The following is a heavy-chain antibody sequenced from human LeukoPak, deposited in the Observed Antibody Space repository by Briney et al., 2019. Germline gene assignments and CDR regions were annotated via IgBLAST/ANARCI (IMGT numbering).Heavy chain of an antibody. V-gene: IGHV3-30*04. D-gene: IGHD5-24*01. J-gene: IGHJ4*02. CDR3: ARWRDSYNAVVY. CDR1: GFTFSSYA. CDR2: ISYDERNK. Sequence: GGSLRLSCAASGFTFSSYAMHWVRQAPGKGLEWVAVISYDERNKYYADFAKGRFTISRDNSKNTLYLQMNSLRAEDTAVYNCARWRDSYNAVVYWGQGTLVTVSS.